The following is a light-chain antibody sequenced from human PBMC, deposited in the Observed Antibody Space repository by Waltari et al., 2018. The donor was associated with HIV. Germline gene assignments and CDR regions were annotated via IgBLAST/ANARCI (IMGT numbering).Light chain of an antibody. CDR3: CSYGSSATFVV. V-gene: IGLV2-23*02. Sequence: QSALTQPASVSGSPGQSITISCTETSSDVGNYNLVSWYQQYTGKAPKLLSYEVNKRPSGVSSRFSGSKSGNTASLTISDLQSEDEANYYCCSYGSSATFVVFGGGTRVTV. CDR1: SSDVGNYNL. J-gene: IGLJ2*01. CDR2: EVN.